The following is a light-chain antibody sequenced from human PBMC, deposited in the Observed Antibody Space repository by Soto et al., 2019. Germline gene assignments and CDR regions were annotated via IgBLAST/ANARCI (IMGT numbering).Light chain of an antibody. V-gene: IGKV4-1*01. Sequence: EIVLTQSPDTLSLSPGERATLSCRASQTVTSGYLAWYQQKLGQPPKLLIRWASSRESGVPDRFSGSGSGTDFTLTISSLQAEDVAVYYCQQYYSTPWTFGQGTKVEIK. J-gene: IGKJ1*01. CDR1: QTVTSGY. CDR2: WAS. CDR3: QQYYSTPWT.